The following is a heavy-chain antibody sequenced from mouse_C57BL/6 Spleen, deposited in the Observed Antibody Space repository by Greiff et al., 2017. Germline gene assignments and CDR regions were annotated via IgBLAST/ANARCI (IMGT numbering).Heavy chain of an antibody. Sequence: QVQLKQPGAELVKPGASVKLSCKASGYTFTSYWMQWVKQRPGQGLEWIGEIDPSDGYTNYNQKFKGKATLTVDTSSSTAYMQLSSLTSEDTAVYYGASAYSNYEDYGGKGTTLTVSS. CDR2: IDPSDGYT. J-gene: IGHJ2*01. CDR1: GYTFTSYW. V-gene: IGHV1-50*01. D-gene: IGHD2-5*01. CDR3: ASAYSNYEDY.